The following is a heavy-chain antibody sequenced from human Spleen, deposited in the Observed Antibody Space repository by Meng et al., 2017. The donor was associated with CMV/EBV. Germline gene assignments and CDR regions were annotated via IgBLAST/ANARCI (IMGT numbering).Heavy chain of an antibody. Sequence: GESLKISCAASGFTFSSYSMNWVRQAPGKGLEWVSSISSSSSYIYYADSVKGRFTISRDNAKNSLYLQMNSLRAEDTAVYYCARGYIVVVPAATLDYGMDVWGQGTTVTVSS. D-gene: IGHD2-2*01. J-gene: IGHJ6*02. CDR1: GFTFSSYS. CDR2: ISSSSSYI. V-gene: IGHV3-21*01. CDR3: ARGYIVVVPAATLDYGMDV.